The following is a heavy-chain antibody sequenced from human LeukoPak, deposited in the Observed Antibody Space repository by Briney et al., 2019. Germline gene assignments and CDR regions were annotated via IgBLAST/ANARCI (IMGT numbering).Heavy chain of an antibody. V-gene: IGHV3-53*01. Sequence: PGGSLRLSCAASGFTVSSNYMSWVRQAPGKGLEWVSVIYSGGSTYYADSVKGRFTISRDNSKNTLYLQMNSLRAEDTAVYYCAKDSKVAYYFDYWGQGTLVTVSS. D-gene: IGHD5-12*01. CDR2: IYSGGST. J-gene: IGHJ4*02. CDR1: GFTVSSNY. CDR3: AKDSKVAYYFDY.